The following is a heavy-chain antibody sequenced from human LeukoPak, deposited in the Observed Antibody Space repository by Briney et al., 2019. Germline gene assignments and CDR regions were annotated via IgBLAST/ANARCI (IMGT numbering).Heavy chain of an antibody. Sequence: GGSLRLSCAVSGFTFSNAWMSWVRQAPGKGLEWVGRIKSKTDGATTDYGAPVKGRFTVSRDDSKNTLYLQMNSLKTEDTAVYYCTTDVPYYYDRSPTINDYWGQGTLVTVSS. CDR2: IKSKTDGATT. CDR1: GFTFSNAW. CDR3: TTDVPYYYDRSPTINDY. D-gene: IGHD3-22*01. J-gene: IGHJ4*02. V-gene: IGHV3-15*01.